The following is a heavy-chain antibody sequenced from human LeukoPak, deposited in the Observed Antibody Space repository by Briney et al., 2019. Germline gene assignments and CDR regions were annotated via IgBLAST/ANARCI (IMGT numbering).Heavy chain of an antibody. V-gene: IGHV3-48*03. CDR2: ISGSGSTT. D-gene: IGHD4-17*01. Sequence: PGGSLRLSCAPSRFTFSSYDMQWVRQAPGKGLEWVSYISGSGSTTYYADSVKGRFTISRDNAKNSLFLQMNSLRAEDTALYYCARVKTTVTTLDYWGQGTLVTVSS. J-gene: IGHJ4*02. CDR3: ARVKTTVTTLDY. CDR1: RFTFSSYD.